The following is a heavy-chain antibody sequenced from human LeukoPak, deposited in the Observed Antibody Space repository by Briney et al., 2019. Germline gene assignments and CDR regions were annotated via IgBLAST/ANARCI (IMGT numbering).Heavy chain of an antibody. CDR2: IYRSSNGETT. CDR3: TTYSSGSCPF. J-gene: IGHJ4*02. D-gene: IGHD6-19*01. Sequence: GGSLRLSCAASGITFSNAWMTWVRQAPGKGLEWVGRIYRSSNGETTDYGAPVKGRFTMSSDDSKTPLYLQINSLKTEATAVYYCTTYSSGSCPFWGQGTLVTVSS. V-gene: IGHV3-15*01. CDR1: GITFSNAW.